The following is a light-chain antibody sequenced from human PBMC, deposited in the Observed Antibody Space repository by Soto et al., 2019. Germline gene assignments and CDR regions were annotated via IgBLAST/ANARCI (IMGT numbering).Light chain of an antibody. Sequence: QSALTQPASVSGSPGQSITISCTGTSSDVGGYNYVSWYQQHPGKAPKLMIYDVSNRPSGVSNRFSGSKSGNTASLTISGLQAEDEADYYCSSYTSSSTLPYVFGTGTKVTLL. CDR3: SSYTSSSTLPYV. CDR2: DVS. J-gene: IGLJ1*01. CDR1: SSDVGGYNY. V-gene: IGLV2-14*01.